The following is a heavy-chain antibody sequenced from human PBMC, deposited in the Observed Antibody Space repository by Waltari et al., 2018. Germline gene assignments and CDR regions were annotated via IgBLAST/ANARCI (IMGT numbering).Heavy chain of an antibody. CDR1: GFTDTGAW. D-gene: IGHD3-3*01. J-gene: IGHJ4*02. CDR3: MRGADL. Sequence: EVQVVESGGGLVQPGGSLRLSCAASGFTDTGAWTHWVRQGPGKGRWRFSRLGGEGGITNYTDFVKCRFTISRDRAKNTLYLQMNSLRPDDTAIYYCMRGADLRGQGIPVTVSS. CDR2: LGGEGGIT. V-gene: IGHV3-74*01.